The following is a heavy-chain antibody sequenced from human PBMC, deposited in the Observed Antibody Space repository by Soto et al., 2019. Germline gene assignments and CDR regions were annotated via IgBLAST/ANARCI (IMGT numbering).Heavy chain of an antibody. D-gene: IGHD6-19*01. CDR2: IYYSGST. CDR3: TIAVAGRGPHYYFDY. Sequence: QVQLQESGPGLVKPSETLSLTCTVSGGSISSYYWSWIRQPPGKGLEWIGYIYYSGSTNYNPSLKSRVTIXXDXSXXQFPLKLSSVTAADTAVYYCTIAVAGRGPHYYFDYWGQGTLVTVSS. CDR1: GGSISSYY. J-gene: IGHJ4*02. V-gene: IGHV4-59*08.